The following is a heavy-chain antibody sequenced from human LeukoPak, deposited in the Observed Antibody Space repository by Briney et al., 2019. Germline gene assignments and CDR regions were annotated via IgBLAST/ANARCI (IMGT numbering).Heavy chain of an antibody. J-gene: IGHJ3*02. CDR1: GFTFDDYA. D-gene: IGHD2-21*02. V-gene: IGHV3-9*01. Sequence: SGGSLRLSCAASGFTFDDYAMHWVRQAPGKGLEWGSGISWNSGSIGYADSVKGRFPISRDNAKNSLYLQMNSLRAEDTALYCCAKAYCGGDCVDLGDAFDIWGQGTMVTVSS. CDR2: ISWNSGSI. CDR3: AKAYCGGDCVDLGDAFDI.